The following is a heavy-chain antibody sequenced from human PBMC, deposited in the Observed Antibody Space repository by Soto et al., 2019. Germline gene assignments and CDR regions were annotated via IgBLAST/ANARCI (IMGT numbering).Heavy chain of an antibody. CDR2: ISASGGNT. D-gene: IGHD1-26*01. CDR1: GFTFSGSA. J-gene: IGHJ4*02. Sequence: DVQLLESGGGLVQPGGSLRLSCAASGFTFSGSAFSWVRKAPGKGLEWVSAISASGGNTYYADSVKGRFTISRDNSRNTLFLQMNTLRSEDTAVYYCARGRDGYYPLGGYWGQGTSVTVSS. V-gene: IGHV3-23*01. CDR3: ARGRDGYYPLGGY.